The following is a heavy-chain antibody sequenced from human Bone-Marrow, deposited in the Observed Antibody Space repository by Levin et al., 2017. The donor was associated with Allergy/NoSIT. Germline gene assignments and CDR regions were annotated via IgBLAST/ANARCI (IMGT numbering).Heavy chain of an antibody. CDR1: GFSFSNYA. D-gene: IGHD5-18*01. Sequence: GGSLRLSCVASGFSFSNYAMNWVRQAPGKGLEYVSAISTNGGSTYHASSVKGRFTISRDNSKNTLYLQMGSLRSEDMAMYYCARESRGSYGPSDYWGQGTLVAVS. J-gene: IGHJ4*02. CDR2: ISTNGGST. V-gene: IGHV3-64*01. CDR3: ARESRGSYGPSDY.